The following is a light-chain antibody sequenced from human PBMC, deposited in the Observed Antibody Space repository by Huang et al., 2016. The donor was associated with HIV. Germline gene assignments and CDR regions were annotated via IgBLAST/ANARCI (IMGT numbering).Light chain of an antibody. CDR3: QQFNNWPPRFT. V-gene: IGKV3-15*01. CDR2: GAS. J-gene: IGKJ3*01. Sequence: EIVMTQSPATLSVSPGERATLSCRASQNIGDNLTWYQHKPGQAPRLLIYGASTRATGIPPRFSGSGSGTEFTRTISGLESEDFAVYYCQQFNNWPPRFTFGPGTTVDVK. CDR1: QNIGDN.